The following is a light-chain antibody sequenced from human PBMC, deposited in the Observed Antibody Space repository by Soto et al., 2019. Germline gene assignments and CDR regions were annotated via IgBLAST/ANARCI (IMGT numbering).Light chain of an antibody. CDR3: QSYDSSLSGGDVV. CDR1: SSNIGAGYD. V-gene: IGLV1-40*01. CDR2: GNS. Sequence: QSVLTQPPSVSGAPGQRVTSSCTGSSSNIGAGYDVHWYQQLPGTAPKLLIYGNSNRPSGVPDRFSGSKSGTSASLAITGLQAEDEADYYCQSYDSSLSGGDVVFGGGTKVTVL. J-gene: IGLJ2*01.